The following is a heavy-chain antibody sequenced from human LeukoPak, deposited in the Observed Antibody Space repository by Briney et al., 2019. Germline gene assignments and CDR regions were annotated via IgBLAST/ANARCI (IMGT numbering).Heavy chain of an antibody. CDR2: IYYSGST. CDR1: SGSISGYY. Sequence: SETLSLTCTISSGSISGYYWSWIRQPPGKGLEWIGYIYYSGSTNYSPSPKSRVTISVDTSKNQFSLKLSSVTAADTAVYYCVRHRVEASDFDYWGQGTLVTVSS. J-gene: IGHJ4*02. CDR3: VRHRVEASDFDY. D-gene: IGHD3-10*01. V-gene: IGHV4-59*08.